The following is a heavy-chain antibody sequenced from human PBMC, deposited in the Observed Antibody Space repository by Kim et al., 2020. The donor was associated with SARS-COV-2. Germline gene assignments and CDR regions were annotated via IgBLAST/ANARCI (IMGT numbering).Heavy chain of an antibody. V-gene: IGHV4-34*01. CDR3: ARVLTYCTNGVCYAVDP. Sequence: SETLSLTCAVYGGSFSGYYWSWIRQPPGKGLEWIGEINHSGSTNYNPSLKSRVTISVDTSKNQFSLKLSSVTAADTAVYYCARVLTYCTNGVCYAVDPWGQGTLVTVSS. CDR1: GGSFSGYY. J-gene: IGHJ5*02. CDR2: INHSGST. D-gene: IGHD2-8*01.